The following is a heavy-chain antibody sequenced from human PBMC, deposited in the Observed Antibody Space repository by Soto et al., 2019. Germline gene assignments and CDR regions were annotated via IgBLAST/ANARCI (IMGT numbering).Heavy chain of an antibody. J-gene: IGHJ4*02. Sequence: AGGSLRLSCAASGFTFSSYAMSWVRQAPGKGLEWVSAISGSGGSTYYADSVKGRFTISRDNSKNTLYLQMNSLRAEDTAVYYCAKDNYYDSSGYYLALDYWGQGTLVTVSS. CDR3: AKDNYYDSSGYYLALDY. CDR2: ISGSGGST. CDR1: GFTFSSYA. D-gene: IGHD3-22*01. V-gene: IGHV3-23*01.